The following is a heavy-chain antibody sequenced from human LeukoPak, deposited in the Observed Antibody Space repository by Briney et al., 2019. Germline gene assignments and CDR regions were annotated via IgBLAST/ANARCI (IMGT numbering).Heavy chain of an antibody. CDR1: GYTFTRYY. V-gene: IGHV1-46*01. CDR2: INPCGGST. Sequence: GSSVKVSCKASGYTFTRYYMHWVRQAPGQRLEWMGIINPCGGSTSYAQKFQGTDTMTGDTSTSTVYMELSSLRPEDTAVYYCARHSSGSVGDWYFDLWGRGTLVTVSP. D-gene: IGHD6-19*01. CDR3: ARHSSGSVGDWYFDL. J-gene: IGHJ2*01.